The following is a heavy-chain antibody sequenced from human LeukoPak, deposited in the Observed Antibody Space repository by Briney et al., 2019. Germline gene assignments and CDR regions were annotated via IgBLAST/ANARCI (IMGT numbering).Heavy chain of an antibody. CDR1: GLTVSSNY. Sequence: GGSLRLSCAASGLTVSSNYMSWVRQAPGKGLEWVSVIYSGGSTYYAGSVKGRFTISRDNSKNTLYLQMNSLRAEDTAVYYCARDSSGSYDYWGQGTLVTVSS. CDR3: ARDSSGSYDY. J-gene: IGHJ4*02. D-gene: IGHD1-26*01. CDR2: IYSGGST. V-gene: IGHV3-66*01.